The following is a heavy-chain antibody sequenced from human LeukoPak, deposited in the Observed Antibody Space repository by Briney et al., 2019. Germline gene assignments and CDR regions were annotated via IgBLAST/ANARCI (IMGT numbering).Heavy chain of an antibody. J-gene: IGHJ3*02. CDR1: GGSINSGEYY. D-gene: IGHD2-21*02. CDR2: IYYSGST. CDR3: ARDRYCGGDCYSDAFDI. Sequence: SETLSLTCTVSGGSINSGEYYWSWIRQPPGKGLEWIGYIYYSGSTYYNPSLKSRFTISLDTSKTQFSLKLSSVTAADTAVYYCARDRYCGGDCYSDAFDIWGQGTMVTVSS. V-gene: IGHV4-30-4*01.